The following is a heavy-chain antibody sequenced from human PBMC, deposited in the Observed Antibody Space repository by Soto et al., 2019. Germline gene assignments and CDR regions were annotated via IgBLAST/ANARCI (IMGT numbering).Heavy chain of an antibody. D-gene: IGHD3-3*01. CDR2: FSGSGGST. CDR3: ARDWTGDTCPCLDV. J-gene: IGHJ6*02. V-gene: IGHV3-23*01. CDR1: GFTFSNYA. Sequence: EVQLLESGGGLVQPGGSRRLSCEAAGFTFSNYALTWVRQSPGKGLEWVSTFSGSGGSTYYADSVRGRFTISRDNSKNTLFLQMNSLRVEDTAIYYCARDWTGDTCPCLDVWGQGTTVSVSS.